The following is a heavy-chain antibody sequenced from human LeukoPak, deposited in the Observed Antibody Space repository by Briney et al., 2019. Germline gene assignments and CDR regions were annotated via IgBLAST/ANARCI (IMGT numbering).Heavy chain of an antibody. J-gene: IGHJ4*02. Sequence: PSETLSLTCTVSGGSISSGGYYWSWIRQPPGKGLEWIGYIYHSGSTYYNPSLKSRVTISVDRSKNQFSLKLSSVTAADTAVYYCARKVWGFDYWGQGTLVTVSS. CDR2: IYHSGST. V-gene: IGHV4-30-2*01. D-gene: IGHD7-27*01. CDR3: ARKVWGFDY. CDR1: GGSISSGGYY.